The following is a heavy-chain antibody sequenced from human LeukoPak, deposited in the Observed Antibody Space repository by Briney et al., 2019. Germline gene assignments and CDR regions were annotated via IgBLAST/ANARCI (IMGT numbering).Heavy chain of an antibody. D-gene: IGHD3-10*01. J-gene: IGHJ6*03. CDR2: ISDSGSRI. CDR1: GFTFSSYD. Sequence: PGGSLRLSCAASGFTFSSYDMNWVRQAPGKGLEWISYISDSGSRIYYADSVKGRFTISRDNAKNSLYLQMNSLRAEDTAVYYCARRGRITMVRGVIILRYYYHYMDVWGKGTTVTVSS. CDR3: ARRGRITMVRGVIILRYYYHYMDV. V-gene: IGHV3-48*03.